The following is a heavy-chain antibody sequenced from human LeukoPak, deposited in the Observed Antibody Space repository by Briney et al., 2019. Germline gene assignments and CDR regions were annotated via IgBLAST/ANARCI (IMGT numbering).Heavy chain of an antibody. CDR1: GFTFSSYW. D-gene: IGHD1-26*01. CDR2: INGDGSIE. J-gene: IGHJ4*02. CDR3: ARDPIVGDTGGGDY. V-gene: IGHV3-7*01. Sequence: PGGSLRLSCAASGFTFSSYWMTWVRQAPGKGLEWVSNINGDGSIENYVHSVWGRFSIFRDNAKDALYLQMNSLRVDDTAIYYCARDPIVGDTGGGDYWGQGTLVTVSS.